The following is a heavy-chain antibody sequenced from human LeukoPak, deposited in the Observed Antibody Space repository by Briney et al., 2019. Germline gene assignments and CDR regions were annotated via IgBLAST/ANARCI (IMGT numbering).Heavy chain of an antibody. CDR1: GFTFSSYW. CDR2: IKQDGSEK. J-gene: IGHJ4*02. D-gene: IGHD2-2*01. Sequence: GGSLRLSCAASGFTFSSYWMSWVRQAPGKGLEWVANIKQDGSEKYYVDSVKGRFTISRDNAKNSLYLQMNSLRVEDTAVYYCARAGTCSSTSCDGGIEYWGQGTLVTVSS. V-gene: IGHV3-7*04. CDR3: ARAGTCSSTSCDGGIEY.